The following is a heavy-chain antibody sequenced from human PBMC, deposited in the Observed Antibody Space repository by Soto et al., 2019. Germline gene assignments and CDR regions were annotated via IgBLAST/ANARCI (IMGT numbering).Heavy chain of an antibody. CDR1: GGSISSGGYS. Sequence: SETLSLTCAVSGGSISSGGYSWTWIRQSPGMGLEWIGYISHRGSTSYNPSLKSRVTISVDMSKNQFSLKLTSVIAADTAVYYCARARGSDSSSWYKQFDYWGQGALVTVSS. J-gene: IGHJ4*02. V-gene: IGHV4-30-2*06. CDR2: ISHRGST. CDR3: ARARGSDSSSWYKQFDY. D-gene: IGHD6-13*01.